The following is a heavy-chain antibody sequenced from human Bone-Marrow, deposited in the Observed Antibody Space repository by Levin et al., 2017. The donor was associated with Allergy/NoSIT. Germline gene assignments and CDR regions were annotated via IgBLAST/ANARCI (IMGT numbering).Heavy chain of an antibody. CDR2: IYYNGDT. CDR3: ARYHYDWSGTHTSDAFDI. Sequence: SETLSLTCSVSGGSIRTYFWSWIRQPPGKGLEWIGYIYYNGDTNYNPSLKSRVTISVDTSKNQFSLKLSSVTAADTAVYYCARYHYDWSGTHTSDAFDIWGQGTMVTVSS. V-gene: IGHV4-59*01. J-gene: IGHJ3*02. CDR1: GGSIRTYF. D-gene: IGHD3-22*01.